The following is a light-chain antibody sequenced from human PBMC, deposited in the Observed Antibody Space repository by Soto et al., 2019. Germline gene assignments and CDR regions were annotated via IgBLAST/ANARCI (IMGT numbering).Light chain of an antibody. Sequence: EIVLTQSPATLSLSPGERATLSCRASQSVSSYLAWYQQKPGQAPRLLIFDAFNRATGIPARFSGSGSGRDFTLTIDSLEPEDSAVYYCQQRSNWRWSFGQGTKVDIK. CDR1: QSVSSY. CDR3: QQRSNWRWS. CDR2: DAF. J-gene: IGKJ1*01. V-gene: IGKV3-11*02.